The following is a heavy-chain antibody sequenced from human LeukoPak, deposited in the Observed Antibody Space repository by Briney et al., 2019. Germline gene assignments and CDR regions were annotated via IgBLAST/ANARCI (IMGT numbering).Heavy chain of an antibody. D-gene: IGHD2-15*01. CDR3: TTAAELAATVY. CDR1: GFTFSNAW. J-gene: IGHJ4*02. Sequence: PGGSLRLSCAASGFTFSNAWMSWVRQAPGKGLEGVGRIKSKTDGWTTDYAAPVKGRFTISRDDSKNTLYLQMNSLKTEDTAVYYCTTAAELAATVYWGQGTLVTVSS. CDR2: IKSKTDGWTT. V-gene: IGHV3-15*01.